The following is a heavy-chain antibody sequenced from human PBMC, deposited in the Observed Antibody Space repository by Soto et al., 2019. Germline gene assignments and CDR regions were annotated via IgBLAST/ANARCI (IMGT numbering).Heavy chain of an antibody. CDR1: GGTFSSYT. J-gene: IGHJ6*02. CDR3: ARGMAAAGKVVPDYFGMDV. CDR2: IIPILGIA. D-gene: IGHD6-13*01. Sequence: QVQLVQSGAEVKKPGSSVKVSCKASGGTFSSYTISWVRQAPGQGLEWMGRIIPILGIANYAQKFQGRVTITADKSTSTADMELSSLRSEDTAVYYCARGMAAAGKVVPDYFGMDVWGQGTTVTVSS. V-gene: IGHV1-69*02.